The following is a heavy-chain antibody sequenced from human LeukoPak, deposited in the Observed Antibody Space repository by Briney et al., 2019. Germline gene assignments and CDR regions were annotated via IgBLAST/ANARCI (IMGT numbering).Heavy chain of an antibody. Sequence: GASVKVSCKASGYTFTGYYMHWVRQAPGQGLEWMGWINPNSGGTNYAQKFQGRVTMTRDTSISTAYMELSRLRSDGTAVYYCARAQRIVGATTGAFDIWGQGTMVTVSS. D-gene: IGHD1-26*01. CDR2: INPNSGGT. CDR1: GYTFTGYY. V-gene: IGHV1-2*02. CDR3: ARAQRIVGATTGAFDI. J-gene: IGHJ3*02.